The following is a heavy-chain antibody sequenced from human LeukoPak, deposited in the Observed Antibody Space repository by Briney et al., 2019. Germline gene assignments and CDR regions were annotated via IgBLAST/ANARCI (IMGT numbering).Heavy chain of an antibody. CDR3: ARGPPESSSSDS. CDR1: GYTFTSYG. Sequence: APVKVSCKASGYTFTSYGISWVRQAPGQGLEWMGWMSPNSGNTGYAQQFQGRVTMTSNTSISTAYMELSSLTSDDTAVYYCARGPPESSSSDSWGQGTQVTVSS. V-gene: IGHV1-8*02. CDR2: MSPNSGNT. J-gene: IGHJ4*02. D-gene: IGHD6-13*01.